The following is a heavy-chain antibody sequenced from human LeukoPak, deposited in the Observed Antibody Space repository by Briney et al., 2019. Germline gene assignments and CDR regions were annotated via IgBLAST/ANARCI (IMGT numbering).Heavy chain of an antibody. J-gene: IGHJ5*02. D-gene: IGHD6-13*01. Sequence: SVKVSCKASGGTFSSYAISWVRQAPGQGLEWMGGIIPIFGTANYAQKFQGRATITADKSTSTAYMELSSLRSEDTAVYYCARRPWAAAGRRRGYNWFDPWGQGTLVTVSS. CDR1: GGTFSSYA. CDR3: ARRPWAAAGRRRGYNWFDP. V-gene: IGHV1-69*06. CDR2: IIPIFGTA.